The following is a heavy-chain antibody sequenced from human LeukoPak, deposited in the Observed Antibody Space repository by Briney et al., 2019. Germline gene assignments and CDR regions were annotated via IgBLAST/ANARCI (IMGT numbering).Heavy chain of an antibody. CDR2: IYYSGST. J-gene: IGHJ3*02. Sequence: SETLSLTCNVSGGSISSGGHYWSWVRQHPGKGLEWIGYIYYSGSTYYNPSLKSRVTISVDTSKNQFSLKLSSVTAADTAVYYCAREVSSGGYDAFDIWGQGTMVTVSS. V-gene: IGHV4-31*03. CDR3: AREVSSGGYDAFDI. CDR1: GGSISSGGHY. D-gene: IGHD5-12*01.